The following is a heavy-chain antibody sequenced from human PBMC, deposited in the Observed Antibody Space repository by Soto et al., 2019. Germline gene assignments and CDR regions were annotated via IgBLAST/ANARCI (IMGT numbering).Heavy chain of an antibody. D-gene: IGHD3-10*01. Sequence: GESLKISCKGSGYSFTRYWIGWGRQMPWKGLEWMGIIYPGDSDTRYSPSFQGQATISAAKSISTAYLQWSSLKASDTAMYYCARHFSLLLFGETPAPRYYYYRMVVWGQETAVPVSS. CDR1: GYSFTRYW. J-gene: IGHJ6*02. V-gene: IGHV5-51*01. CDR3: ARHFSLLLFGETPAPRYYYYRMVV. CDR2: IYPGDSDT.